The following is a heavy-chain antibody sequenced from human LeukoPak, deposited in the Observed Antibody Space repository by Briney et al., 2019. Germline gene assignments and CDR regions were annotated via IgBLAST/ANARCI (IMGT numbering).Heavy chain of an antibody. D-gene: IGHD6-19*01. Sequence: SETLSLTCTVSGGSIRSSTDYWGWIRQPPGKELEWIGSIYYSGSTYYNPSLKSRVTISVDTSKNQFSVKLSSVTAADTAVYYCARGAFTAVAGISHLENWFDPWGQGTLVTVSS. CDR2: IYYSGST. J-gene: IGHJ5*02. CDR3: ARGAFTAVAGISHLENWFDP. CDR1: GGSIRSSTDY. V-gene: IGHV4-39*07.